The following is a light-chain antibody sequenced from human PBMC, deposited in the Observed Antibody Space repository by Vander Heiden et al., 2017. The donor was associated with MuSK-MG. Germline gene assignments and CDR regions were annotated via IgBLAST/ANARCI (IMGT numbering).Light chain of an antibody. Sequence: DIQMTQSPSTLPASVGDRVTITCRASPSISNWLAWYQQKPGKAPKVLIYRASSLESGVPSRFSGSGSGTEFTLTISSLQPDDFATYYCQQYNDYPPTFGQGTKVEVK. J-gene: IGKJ1*01. CDR2: RAS. V-gene: IGKV1-5*03. CDR1: PSISNW. CDR3: QQYNDYPPT.